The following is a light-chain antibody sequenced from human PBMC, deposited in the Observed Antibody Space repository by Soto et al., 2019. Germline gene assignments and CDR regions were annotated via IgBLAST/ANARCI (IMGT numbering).Light chain of an antibody. Sequence: DIQMTQSPSSLSASVGDRVTITCRASQGISNYLAWYQQKPGKVPKLLIYAASTLQSGVPSRFSGSGSGIEFTLTISSLQPDDFATYYCQQYNSYSTFGQGAKVDIK. V-gene: IGKV1-27*01. CDR1: QGISNY. J-gene: IGKJ1*01. CDR3: QQYNSYST. CDR2: AAS.